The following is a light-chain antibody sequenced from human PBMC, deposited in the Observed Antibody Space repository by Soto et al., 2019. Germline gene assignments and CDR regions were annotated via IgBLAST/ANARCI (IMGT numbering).Light chain of an antibody. CDR1: QSVSSSF. CDR3: QQYNNWPRT. J-gene: IGKJ1*01. V-gene: IGKV3-20*01. CDR2: CAS. Sequence: EIVLTQSPGTLSLSLGERATLXXRASQSVSSSFVAWYQQKPGQAPRVXIYCASSRATGSPDRFSGSGAGTEFTLTISSLQSEDFAVYYCQQYNNWPRTFGQGTKVDNK.